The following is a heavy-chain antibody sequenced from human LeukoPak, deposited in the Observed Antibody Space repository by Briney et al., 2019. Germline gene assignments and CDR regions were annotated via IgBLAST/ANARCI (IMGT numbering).Heavy chain of an antibody. D-gene: IGHD5-24*01. J-gene: IGHJ5*02. V-gene: IGHV1-18*01. CDR2: INSYNGNT. Sequence: GASVKVSCKASGYTFTSYGISWVRQAPGQGLEWVGWINSYNGNTNYAQKLQGRVTLTTDTSTSTAYMELSSLRSEDTAVYYCARDGYNYRANWFDPWGQGTLVTVSS. CDR3: ARDGYNYRANWFDP. CDR1: GYTFTSYG.